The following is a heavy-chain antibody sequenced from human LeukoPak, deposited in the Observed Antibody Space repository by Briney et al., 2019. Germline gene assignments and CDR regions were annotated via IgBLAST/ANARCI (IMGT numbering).Heavy chain of an antibody. D-gene: IGHD3-10*01. CDR2: INHSGST. J-gene: IGHJ4*02. CDR3: AREDSYYYGSGSYSIPDY. V-gene: IGHV4-34*01. Sequence: SETLSLTCAVYGGSFSGYYWSWIRQPPGKGLEWIGEINHSGSTNYNPSLKSRVTISVDTSKNQFSLKLSSVTAADTAVYYCAREDSYYYGSGSYSIPDYWGQGTLVTVSS. CDR1: GGSFSGYY.